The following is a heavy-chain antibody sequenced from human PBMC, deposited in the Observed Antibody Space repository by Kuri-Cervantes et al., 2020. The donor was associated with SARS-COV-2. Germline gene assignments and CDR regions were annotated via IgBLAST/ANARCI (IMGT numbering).Heavy chain of an antibody. Sequence: SETLSLTCTVSGGSISSGGYYWSWIRQHPGKGLEWIGYIYYSGSTYYNPSLKSRVTISVDTSKNQFSLKLSSVTAADTAVYYCARGGACSSTSCYYWFDPWGQGTLVTVSS. D-gene: IGHD2-2*01. J-gene: IGHJ5*02. CDR3: ARGGACSSTSCYYWFDP. CDR1: GGSISSGGYY. V-gene: IGHV4-31*03. CDR2: IYYSGST.